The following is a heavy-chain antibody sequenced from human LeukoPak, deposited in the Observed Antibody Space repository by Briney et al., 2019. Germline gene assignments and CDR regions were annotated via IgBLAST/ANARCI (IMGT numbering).Heavy chain of an antibody. V-gene: IGHV4-4*02. J-gene: IGHJ5*02. CDR1: GGSISSRNW. D-gene: IGHD6-13*01. Sequence: PSGTLSLTCAVSGGSISSRNWWSWVRQPPGKGLEWTAEIHHSGSTNYNPSLKSRVTISVDKSKNQFSLKLSSVTAADTAAYYCARQEQQLIYNWFDPWGQGTLVTVSS. CDR3: ARQEQQLIYNWFDP. CDR2: IHHSGST.